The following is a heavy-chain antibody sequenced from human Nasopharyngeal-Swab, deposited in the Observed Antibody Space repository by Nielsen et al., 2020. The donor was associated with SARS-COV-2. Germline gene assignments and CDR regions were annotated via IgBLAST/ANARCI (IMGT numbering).Heavy chain of an antibody. CDR1: GGTFKNYA. J-gene: IGHJ6*02. D-gene: IGHD3-3*01. V-gene: IGHV1-69*13. Sequence: SVKVSCKVSGGTFKNYAISWVRQAPGQGLEGRGGINPNFGTTNYAHKFQDRAKITADQSTRTAYMELSSLRSDDTAVYYCARDTIFGLALYYYYGLGVWGQGTTVTVSS. CDR2: INPNFGTT. CDR3: ARDTIFGLALYYYYGLGV.